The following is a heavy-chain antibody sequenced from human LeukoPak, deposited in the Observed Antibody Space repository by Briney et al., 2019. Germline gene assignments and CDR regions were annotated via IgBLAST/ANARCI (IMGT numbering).Heavy chain of an antibody. CDR3: ARIFNDYGGIGFDY. V-gene: IGHV4-59*01. D-gene: IGHD4-23*01. Sequence: PSETLSLTCTVSGGSISNYYWGWIRQPPGKGLESIGFISHRGYTSYNPSLKSRVTISAETSKNHFSLRLTSVTAADTAVYYCARIFNDYGGIGFDYWGQGTLVTVSS. J-gene: IGHJ4*02. CDR2: ISHRGYT. CDR1: GGSISNYY.